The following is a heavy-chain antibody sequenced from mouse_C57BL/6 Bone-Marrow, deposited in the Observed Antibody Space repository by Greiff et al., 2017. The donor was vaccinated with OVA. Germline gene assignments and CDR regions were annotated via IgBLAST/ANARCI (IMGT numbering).Heavy chain of an antibody. CDR2: ISNGGGST. J-gene: IGHJ3*01. D-gene: IGHD2-3*01. CDR1: GFTFSDYY. CDR3: ARIYDGYLAWFAY. Sequence: EVMLVESGGGLVQPGGSLKLSCAASGFTFSDYYMYWVRQTPEKRLEWVAYISNGGGSTYYPDTVKGRFTISRDNAKNTLYLQMSRLKSEDTAMYYCARIYDGYLAWFAYWGQGTLVTVSA. V-gene: IGHV5-12*01.